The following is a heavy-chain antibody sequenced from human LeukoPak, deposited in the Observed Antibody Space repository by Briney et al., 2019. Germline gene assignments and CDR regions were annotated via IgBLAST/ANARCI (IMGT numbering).Heavy chain of an antibody. Sequence: ASVKVSCKASGYTFTDYGFSWVRQAPGQGLEWMGWISNYNGNTNYAQKHQGRVTMTTDTSTSTVHMELRSLRSDDTAVYYCARERRTYSNYLDYWGQGTLVTVSS. D-gene: IGHD4-11*01. J-gene: IGHJ4*02. CDR1: GYTFTDYG. V-gene: IGHV1-18*01. CDR2: ISNYNGNT. CDR3: ARERRTYSNYLDY.